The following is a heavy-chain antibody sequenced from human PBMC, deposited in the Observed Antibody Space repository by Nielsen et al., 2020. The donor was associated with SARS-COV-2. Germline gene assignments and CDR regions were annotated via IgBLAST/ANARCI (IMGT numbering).Heavy chain of an antibody. CDR2: INHSGST. J-gene: IGHJ4*02. CDR1: GGSFSGYY. CDR3: ARGRIYSSSWYAKGILFDY. V-gene: IGHV4-34*01. D-gene: IGHD6-13*01. Sequence: SETLSLTCAVYGGSFSGYYWSWIRQPPEKGLEWIGEINHSGSTNYNPSLKSRVTISVDTSKNQFSLKLSSVTAADTAVYYCARGRIYSSSWYAKGILFDYWGQGTLVTVSS.